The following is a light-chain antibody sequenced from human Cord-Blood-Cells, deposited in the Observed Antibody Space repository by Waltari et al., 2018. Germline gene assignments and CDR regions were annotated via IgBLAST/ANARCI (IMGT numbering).Light chain of an antibody. CDR3: AAWDDSLSANWV. V-gene: IGLV1-47*01. CDR1: SSNIGSNS. CDR2: RNN. Sequence: QSVLTQPPSASGTPGQRVTITCSGSSSNIGSNSVYWYQQLPGTAPKLPIYRNNQRPSGVPDRFSGSKSGTSASLAISGLRSEDEADYYCAAWDDSLSANWVFGGGTKLTVL. J-gene: IGLJ3*02.